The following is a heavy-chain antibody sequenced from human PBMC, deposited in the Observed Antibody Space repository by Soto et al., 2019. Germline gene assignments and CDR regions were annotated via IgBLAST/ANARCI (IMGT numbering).Heavy chain of an antibody. CDR2: ISAYNGNT. J-gene: IGHJ4*02. CDR1: GYTFTSYG. Sequence: GASVKVSCKASGYTFTSYGISWVRQAPGQGLEWMGWISAYNGNTNYAQKLQGRVTMTTDTSTSTAYMELRSLRSDDTAVYYCARDQWRWAMGYFDYWGQGTLVTVSS. D-gene: IGHD5-18*01. CDR3: ARDQWRWAMGYFDY. V-gene: IGHV1-18*04.